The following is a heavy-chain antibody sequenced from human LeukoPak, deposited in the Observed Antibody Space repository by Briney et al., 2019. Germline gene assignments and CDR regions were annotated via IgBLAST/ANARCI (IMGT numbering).Heavy chain of an antibody. V-gene: IGHV1-8*02. Sequence: ASVKVSCKASGGTFSSYAISWVRQAPGQGLEWMGWMNPNSGNTGYAQKFQGRVTMTRNTSISTAYMELSSLRSEDTAVYYCARGGNFLEWLLLGDYWGQGTLVTVSS. CDR3: ARGGNFLEWLLLGDY. D-gene: IGHD3-3*01. CDR2: MNPNSGNT. CDR1: GGTFSSYA. J-gene: IGHJ4*02.